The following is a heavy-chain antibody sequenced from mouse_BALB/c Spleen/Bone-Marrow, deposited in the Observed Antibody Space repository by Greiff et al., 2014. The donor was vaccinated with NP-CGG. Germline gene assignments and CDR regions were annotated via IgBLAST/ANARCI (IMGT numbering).Heavy chain of an antibody. D-gene: IGHD2-1*01. V-gene: IGHV1-54*01. CDR1: GYAFTNYL. CDR2: INPGSGGT. J-gene: IGHJ4*01. CDR3: AREKGKDAMDY. Sequence: QVQLQQPGAELVRPETSVKVSCKASGYAFTNYLIEWVKQRPGQGLEWIGVINPGSGGTNYNEKFKGKATLTADKSSSTAYMQLSSLTPDDSAVYFCAREKGKDAMDYWGQGTSVTVSS.